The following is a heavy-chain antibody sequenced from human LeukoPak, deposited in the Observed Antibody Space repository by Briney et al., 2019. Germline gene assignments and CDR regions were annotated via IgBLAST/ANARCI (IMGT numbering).Heavy chain of an antibody. V-gene: IGHV3-48*03. CDR1: GFTFSSYE. CDR2: ISSSGSTI. Sequence: GGSLRLSCAASGFTFSSYEMNWVRQAPGKGLEWVSYISSSGSTIYYADSVKGRFTISRDNAKNSLYLQMNSLRADDTAVYYCARDYGYGDFEPYNWFDPWGQGALVTVSS. CDR3: ARDYGYGDFEPYNWFDP. J-gene: IGHJ5*02. D-gene: IGHD4-17*01.